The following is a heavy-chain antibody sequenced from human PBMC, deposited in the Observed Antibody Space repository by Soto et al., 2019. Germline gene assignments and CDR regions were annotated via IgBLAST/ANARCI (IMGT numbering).Heavy chain of an antibody. J-gene: IGHJ4*02. CDR1: GGSISSSSYY. CDR2: IYYSGNT. D-gene: IGHD6-19*01. Sequence: SETLSLTCTVSGGSISSSSYYWGWIRQPPGKGLEWIGSIYYSGNTYYNPSIKSRVTISVDTSKNQFSLKLSSVTAAETAVYYCARHREWLVLQWYFDYWGQGTLVTVSS. CDR3: ARHREWLVLQWYFDY. V-gene: IGHV4-39*01.